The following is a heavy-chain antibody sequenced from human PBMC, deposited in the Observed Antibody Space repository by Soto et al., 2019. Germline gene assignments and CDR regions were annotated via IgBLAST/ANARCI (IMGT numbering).Heavy chain of an antibody. J-gene: IGHJ6*02. V-gene: IGHV1-69*01. CDR1: GGTFSSYD. CDR2: IIPIFGTA. D-gene: IGHD6-13*01. Sequence: GASVKVSCKASGGTFSSYDICWVRQAPGQGLEVMGGIIPIFGTANYAQKFQGRVTITADESTSTAYMELSSLRSEDTAVYYCASPIHYSSSWYPYYYHGMDVWGQGTTVTVSS. CDR3: ASPIHYSSSWYPYYYHGMDV.